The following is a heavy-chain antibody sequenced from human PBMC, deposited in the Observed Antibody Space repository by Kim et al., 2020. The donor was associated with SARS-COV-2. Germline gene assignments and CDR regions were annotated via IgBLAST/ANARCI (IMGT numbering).Heavy chain of an antibody. D-gene: IGHD1-1*01. CDR1: GYSFTSYW. CDR3: ARHVATTDY. V-gene: IGHV5-10-1*01. J-gene: IGHJ4*02. Sequence: GESLKISCKGSGYSFTSYWISWVRQMPGKGLEWMGRIDPSYSYTNYCPSCQGHVTISADKSISTAYLQWSSLKASDTAMYYCARHVATTDYWGQGTRVTVSS. CDR2: IDPSYSYT.